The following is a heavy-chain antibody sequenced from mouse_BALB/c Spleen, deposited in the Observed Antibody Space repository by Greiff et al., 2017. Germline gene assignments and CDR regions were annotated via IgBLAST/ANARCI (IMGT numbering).Heavy chain of an antibody. V-gene: IGHV1-80*01. CDR1: GYAFSSYW. Sequence: QVQLKESGAELVRPGSSVKISCKASGYAFSSYWMNWVKQRPGQGLEWIGQIYPGDGDTNYNGKFKGKATLTADKSSSTAYMQLSSLTSEDSAVYFCARVRGGNYGEGAMDYWGQGTSVTVSS. CDR2: IYPGDGDT. D-gene: IGHD2-1*01. CDR3: ARVRGGNYGEGAMDY. J-gene: IGHJ4*01.